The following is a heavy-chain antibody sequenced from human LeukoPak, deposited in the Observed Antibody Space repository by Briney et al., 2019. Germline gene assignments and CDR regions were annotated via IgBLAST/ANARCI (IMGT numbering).Heavy chain of an antibody. CDR3: ARHGKVGSYYYFDY. Sequence: PSETLSLTCTVSGGSISSSSSDYYWGWVRQPPGKGLEWIGSIDYSERSSHNPSLKSRVTISVDTSKNQFSLRLSSVTAADTAVYFCARHGKVGSYYYFDYWGQGTLVTVSS. D-gene: IGHD3-10*01. CDR2: IDYSERS. CDR1: GGSISSSSSDYY. V-gene: IGHV4-39*01. J-gene: IGHJ4*02.